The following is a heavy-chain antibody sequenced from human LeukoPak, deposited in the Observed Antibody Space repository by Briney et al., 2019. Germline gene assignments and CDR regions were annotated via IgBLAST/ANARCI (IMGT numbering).Heavy chain of an antibody. CDR3: ARVSTLVVPAAEDVYYYYYMDV. D-gene: IGHD2-2*01. CDR2: ISSSSSYI. CDR1: GFTFSSYS. J-gene: IGHJ6*03. V-gene: IGHV3-21*01. Sequence: PGGSLRLSCAASGFTFSSYSMNWVRQAPGKGLEWVSSISSSSSYIHYADAVKGRFTIPRDNAKNSLYLQMNSLRAEDTAVYYCARVSTLVVPAAEDVYYYYYMDVWGKGTTVTVSS.